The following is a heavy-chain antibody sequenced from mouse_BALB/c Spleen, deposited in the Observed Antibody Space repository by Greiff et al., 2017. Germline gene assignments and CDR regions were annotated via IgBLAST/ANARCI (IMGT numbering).Heavy chain of an antibody. Sequence: QVQLQQSGAELAKPGASVKMSCKASGYTFTSYWMHWVKQRPGQGLEWIGYINPSTGYTEYNQKFKDKATLTADKSSSTAYMQLSSLTSEDSAVYYCARSPYGNYDDYWGQGTTLTVSS. CDR2: INPSTGYT. J-gene: IGHJ2*01. D-gene: IGHD2-10*02. CDR3: ARSPYGNYDDY. V-gene: IGHV1-7*01. CDR1: GYTFTSYW.